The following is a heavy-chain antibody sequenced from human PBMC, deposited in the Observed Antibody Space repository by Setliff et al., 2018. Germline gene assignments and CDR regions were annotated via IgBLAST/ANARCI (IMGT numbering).Heavy chain of an antibody. D-gene: IGHD3-22*01. J-gene: IGHJ4*02. Sequence: KTSETLSLTCTVSGGSISSYYWSWIRQPAGKGLEWIGHIYIGGSANYNPSLKSRVTMSIDTSKNQFSLKLSSVTAADTAVYYCAGGLYYYDSSGYPWYFDYWGQGTLVTVSS. CDR3: AGGLYYYDSSGYPWYFDY. V-gene: IGHV4-4*07. CDR2: IYIGGSA. CDR1: GGSISSYY.